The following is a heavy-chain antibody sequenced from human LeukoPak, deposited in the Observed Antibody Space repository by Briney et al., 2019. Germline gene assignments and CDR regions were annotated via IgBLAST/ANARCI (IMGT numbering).Heavy chain of an antibody. D-gene: IGHD3-22*01. Sequence: GGSLRLSCAASGFTFSSYNMNWVRQAPGKGLEWVSSISSSSGYIYYADSVKGRFTISRDNAKNSLYLQMNSLRAEDTALYYCARERGDYDGSGTDYWGQGTLVTVSS. V-gene: IGHV3-21*01. CDR3: ARERGDYDGSGTDY. CDR1: GFTFSSYN. J-gene: IGHJ4*02. CDR2: ISSSSGYI.